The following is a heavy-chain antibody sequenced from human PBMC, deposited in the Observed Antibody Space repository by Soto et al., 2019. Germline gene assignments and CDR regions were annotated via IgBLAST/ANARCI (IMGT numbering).Heavy chain of an antibody. J-gene: IGHJ4*02. V-gene: IGHV4-34*01. CDR3: ARVEGVATIDY. Sequence: PSETLSLTCAVYGGSFSGYYWSWIRQPPGKGLEWIGEINHSGSTNYNPSLKSRVTISVDTSKNQFSLKLSSVTAADTAVYYCARVEGVATIDYWGQGTLVTVSS. CDR1: GGSFSGYY. D-gene: IGHD5-12*01. CDR2: INHSGST.